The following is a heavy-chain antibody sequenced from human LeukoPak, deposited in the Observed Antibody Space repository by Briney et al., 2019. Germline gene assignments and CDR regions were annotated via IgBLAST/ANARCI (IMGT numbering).Heavy chain of an antibody. V-gene: IGHV3-7*01. CDR1: GFTFSGYW. Sequence: QSGGSLRLSCAASGFTFSGYWMSWVRQAPGKGLEWVANIKQDGSEKYYVDSVKGRFTISRDNAKNSLYLQMNSLRAEDTAMFYCARDRGMIARSDTWGQGTMVTVSS. J-gene: IGHJ3*02. CDR2: IKQDGSEK. D-gene: IGHD3-22*01. CDR3: ARDRGMIARSDT.